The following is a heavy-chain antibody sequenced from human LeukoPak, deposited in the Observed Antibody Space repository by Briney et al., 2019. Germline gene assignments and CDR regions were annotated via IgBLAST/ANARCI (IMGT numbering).Heavy chain of an antibody. J-gene: IGHJ5*02. CDR2: TYYRSKWYN. CDR1: GYSVSSNSAA. CDR3: ARGLMVLFGELSKYNGFDP. V-gene: IGHV6-1*01. Sequence: SQTLSLTCAISGYSVSSNSAAWNWIRQSPSRGLEWLGRTYYRSKWYNDYAVSVKSRITINPDTSENQFSQQLNSVTPEYTAVYYCARGLMVLFGELSKYNGFDPWGQGTLVTVSS. D-gene: IGHD3-10*01.